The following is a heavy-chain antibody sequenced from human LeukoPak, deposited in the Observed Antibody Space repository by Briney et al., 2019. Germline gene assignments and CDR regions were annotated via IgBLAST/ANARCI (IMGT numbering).Heavy chain of an antibody. CDR1: GGSISSYY. J-gene: IGHJ6*02. V-gene: IGHV4-59*01. CDR2: IYYSGST. CDR3: ARVPVVPAAIHAGGAHTLHTQNYYYYYGMDV. Sequence: SETLSLTCTVSGGSISSYYWSWIRQPPGKGLEWIGYIYYSGSTNYNPSLKSRVTISVDTSKNQFSLKLSSVTAADTAVYYCARVPVVPAAIHAGGAHTLHTQNYYYYYGMDVWGQGTTVTVSS. D-gene: IGHD2-2*02.